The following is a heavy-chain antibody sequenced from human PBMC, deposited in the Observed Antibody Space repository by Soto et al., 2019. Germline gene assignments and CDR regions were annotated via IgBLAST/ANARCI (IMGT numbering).Heavy chain of an antibody. CDR2: ISGSGENT. Sequence: PGGSLRLSCAASGFTFGGYAMSWVRQAPWKGLEWVSIISGSGENTYYADSVRGRFTISRDNSKDTLYMQMNSLRAEDTATYYCARDMPSGRWEFDYWGQGTLVTVST. D-gene: IGHD1-26*01. V-gene: IGHV3-23*01. CDR1: GFTFGGYA. J-gene: IGHJ4*02. CDR3: ARDMPSGRWEFDY.